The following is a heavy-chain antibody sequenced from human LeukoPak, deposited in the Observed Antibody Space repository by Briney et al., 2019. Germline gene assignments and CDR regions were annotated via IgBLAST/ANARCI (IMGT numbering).Heavy chain of an antibody. CDR1: GGSFSGYY. Sequence: PSETLSLTCAVYGGSFSGYYWSWIRQPPGKGLELIWEINHSGSTNYNPSLKRRGTISVDTSKNQFSPKLSSVTAAATAVYYCARGRKIGSSYTPWRCYFDYWGQGTLVTVSS. J-gene: IGHJ4*02. CDR3: ARGRKIGSSYTPWRCYFDY. CDR2: INHSGST. V-gene: IGHV4-34*01. D-gene: IGHD3-16*02.